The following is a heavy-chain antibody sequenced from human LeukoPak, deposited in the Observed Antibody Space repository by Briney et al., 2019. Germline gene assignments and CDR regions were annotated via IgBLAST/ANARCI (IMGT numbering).Heavy chain of an antibody. D-gene: IGHD1-1*01. Sequence: PGGSLRLSCAASRFTFSIYGMHWVRQAPGKGLEWVSFIFYDGSKKYYADSVKGRFTISRDDSKNTLYLQMNTLRVEDTAVYYCVRDPSGSGFAFDSWGQGALVTVSS. J-gene: IGHJ4*02. CDR3: VRDPSGSGFAFDS. CDR1: RFTFSIYG. V-gene: IGHV3-30*12. CDR2: IFYDGSKK.